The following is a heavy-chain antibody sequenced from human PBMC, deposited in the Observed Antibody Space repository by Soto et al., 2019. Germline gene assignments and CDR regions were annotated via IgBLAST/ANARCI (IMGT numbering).Heavy chain of an antibody. CDR3: ARTEYSGSYYRDY. CDR2: IYSGGST. J-gene: IGHJ4*02. D-gene: IGHD1-26*01. V-gene: IGHV3-53*04. Sequence: EVQLVESGGGLVQPGGSQRLSCAASGYTVCSNYMSWVRQAPGKGLEWVSVIYSGGSTYYADSVKGRFTISRHNSRNTLYLQMNSLRAEDTAVYYCARTEYSGSYYRDYWGQGTLVTVSS. CDR1: GYTVCSNY.